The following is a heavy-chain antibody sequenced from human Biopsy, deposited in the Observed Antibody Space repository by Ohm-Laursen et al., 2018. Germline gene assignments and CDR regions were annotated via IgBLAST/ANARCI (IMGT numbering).Heavy chain of an antibody. V-gene: IGHV1-2*02. CDR3: ARDRMRDVFGGPTRTDVFDS. CDR2: VNPNIGAT. J-gene: IGHJ4*02. D-gene: IGHD3-10*01. CDR1: GSTFNDYF. Sequence: ASVKVSCKASGSTFNDYFIHWVRQSPGQGLEWMGWVNPNIGATNSAENFRDRVTLTRDTSISAVYIELRRLKSDDPAVYYCARDRMRDVFGGPTRTDVFDSWGQGTPVTVSS.